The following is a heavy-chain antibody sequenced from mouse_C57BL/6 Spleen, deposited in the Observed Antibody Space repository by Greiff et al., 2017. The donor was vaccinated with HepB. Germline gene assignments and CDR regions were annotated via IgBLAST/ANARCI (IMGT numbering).Heavy chain of an antibody. J-gene: IGHJ4*01. CDR1: GFTFSDYG. D-gene: IGHD1-1*01. CDR2: ISSGSSTI. Sequence: EVQGVESGGGLVKPGGSLKLSCAASGFTFSDYGMHWVRQAPEKGLEWVAYISSGSSTIYYADTVKGRFTISRDNAKNTLFLQMTSLRSEDTAMYYCARCYYYGSSYDAMDYWGQGTSVTVSS. CDR3: ARCYYYGSSYDAMDY. V-gene: IGHV5-17*01.